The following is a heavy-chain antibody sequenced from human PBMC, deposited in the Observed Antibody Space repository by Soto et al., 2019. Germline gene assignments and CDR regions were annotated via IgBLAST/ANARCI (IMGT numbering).Heavy chain of an antibody. J-gene: IGHJ6*02. CDR1: RGTFGNSA. V-gene: IGHV1-69*12. Sequence: QVQLVQSGAEAKKPGSSVTVSCKASRGTFGNSAISWVRQAPGQGLEWMGGVMPIFPTPDYAQKFQGRVTITADESPSTAYMELTSLRSEDTAVYYCARDKDRQQVGGNYYYGRDVWGQGTTVTV. D-gene: IGHD1-26*01. CDR3: ARDKDRQQVGGNYYYGRDV. CDR2: VMPIFPTP.